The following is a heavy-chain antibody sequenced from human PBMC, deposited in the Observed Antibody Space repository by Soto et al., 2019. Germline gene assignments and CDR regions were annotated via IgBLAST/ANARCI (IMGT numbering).Heavy chain of an antibody. D-gene: IGHD3-9*01. CDR3: ARQILTGFMANRYAP. CDR1: GGSISSGGYY. CDR2: IYYSGST. J-gene: IGHJ5*02. Sequence: SETLSLTCPVSGGSISSGGYYGSWIRQHPGKGLEWIGYIYYSGSTCYNPSLKSRVTISVDTSKNQFSLKLSSVTASDTAVYYCARQILTGFMANRYAPWGQGTLVTVSS. V-gene: IGHV4-31*03.